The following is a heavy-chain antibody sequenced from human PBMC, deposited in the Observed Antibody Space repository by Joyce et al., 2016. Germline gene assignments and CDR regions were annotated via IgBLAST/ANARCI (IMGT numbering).Heavy chain of an antibody. J-gene: IGHJ2*01. Sequence: QVQLVHSGAEVKKPGASVKVSCKASGYTFTDYYIHWVRQATGQGLEWMGGIKLNRSGTEYPQKFQGRVTMTRDTSIRTACMELTGLRSDDTAVYYCARGDLRTSSRLFWYFALWGRGTLVTVSS. CDR2: IKLNRSGT. V-gene: IGHV1-2*02. D-gene: IGHD2-2*01. CDR3: ARGDLRTSSRLFWYFAL. CDR1: GYTFTDYY.